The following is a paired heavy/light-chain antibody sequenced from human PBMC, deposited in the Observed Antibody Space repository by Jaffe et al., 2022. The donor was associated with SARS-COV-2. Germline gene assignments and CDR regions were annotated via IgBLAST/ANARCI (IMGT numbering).Heavy chain of an antibody. J-gene: IGHJ6*02. D-gene: IGHD2-2*01. Sequence: QVQLVESGGGVVQPGRSLRLSCAASGFTFSSYGMHWVRQAPGKGLEWVAVIWYDGSNKYYADSVKGRFTISRDNSKNTLYLQMNSLRAEDTAVYYCARDFRVVVVPAAIPRDYYYYGMDVWGQGTTVTVSS. CDR3: ARDFRVVVVPAAIPRDYYYYGMDV. CDR1: GFTFSSYG. CDR2: IWYDGSNK. V-gene: IGHV3-33*01.
Light chain of an antibody. V-gene: IGLV3-25*03. J-gene: IGLJ2*01. CDR1: ALPKQY. CDR3: QSADSSGTHVV. CDR2: KDS. Sequence: SYELTQPPSVSVSPGQTARITCSGDALPKQYAYWYQQKPGQAPVLVIYKDSERPSGIPERFSGSSSGTTVTLTISGVQAEDEADYYCQSADSSGTHVVFGGGTKLTVL.